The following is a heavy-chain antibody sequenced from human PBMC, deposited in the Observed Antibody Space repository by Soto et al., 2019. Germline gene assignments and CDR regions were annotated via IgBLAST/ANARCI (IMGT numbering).Heavy chain of an antibody. CDR1: GFTSSNSH. J-gene: IGHJ4*02. D-gene: IGHD3-3*01. CDR2: INGDGTNK. V-gene: IGHV3-74*01. CDR3: ATYYDFWSGYFSYRLRHSFDY. Sequence: GGSLRLSCVASGFTSSNSHMHWVRQAPGKGLVRVSTINGDGTNKNYADSVKGRFTISRDNAKNSLYLQMNSLRAEDTAVYYCATYYDFWSGYFSYRLRHSFDYWGQGTLVTVSS.